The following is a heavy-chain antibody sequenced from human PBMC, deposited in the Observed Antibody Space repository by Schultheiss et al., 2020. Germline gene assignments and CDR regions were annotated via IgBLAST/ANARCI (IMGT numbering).Heavy chain of an antibody. J-gene: IGHJ4*02. Sequence: GESLKISCAASGFTFSSYSMNWVRQAPGKGLEWVSSISSSSSYIYYADSVKGRFTISRDNAKNSLYLQMNSLRAEDTALYYCAKDGRPGTTYHFDYWGQGTLVTVSS. CDR2: ISSSSSYI. D-gene: IGHD1-7*01. CDR3: AKDGRPGTTYHFDY. V-gene: IGHV3-21*04. CDR1: GFTFSSYS.